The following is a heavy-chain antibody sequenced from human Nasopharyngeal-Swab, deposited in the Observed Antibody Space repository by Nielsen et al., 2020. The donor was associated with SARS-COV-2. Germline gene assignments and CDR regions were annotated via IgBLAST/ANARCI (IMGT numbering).Heavy chain of an antibody. D-gene: IGHD4-11*01. J-gene: IGHJ5*02. CDR1: GGTFSSYA. Sequence: SVKVSCKASGGTFSSYAISWVRQAPGQGLEWMGGIIPIFGTANYAQKFQGRVTITADESTSTAYMELSSLRSEGTAVYYCARRPTTVTTWWFDPWGQGTLVTVSS. CDR3: ARRPTTVTTWWFDP. CDR2: IIPIFGTA. V-gene: IGHV1-69*13.